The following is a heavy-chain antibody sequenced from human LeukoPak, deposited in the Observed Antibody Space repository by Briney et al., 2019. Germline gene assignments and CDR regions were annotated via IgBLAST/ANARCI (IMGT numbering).Heavy chain of an antibody. CDR1: GFTFSSYS. J-gene: IGHJ6*02. Sequence: GGSLRLSCAASGFTFSSYSMNWVRQAPGKGLEWVSSISSSSSYIYYADSVKGRFTISRDNAKNSLYLQMNSLRAEDTAVYYCARASGTVTTGWGWKSLRDYYYYYGMDVWGQGTTVTVSS. CDR3: ARASGTVTTGWGWKSLRDYYYYYGMDV. D-gene: IGHD4-17*01. CDR2: ISSSSSYI. V-gene: IGHV3-21*01.